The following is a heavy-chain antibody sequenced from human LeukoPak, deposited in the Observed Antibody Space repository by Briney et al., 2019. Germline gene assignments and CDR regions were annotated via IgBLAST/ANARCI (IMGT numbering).Heavy chain of an antibody. Sequence: GGSLRLSCAASGFTFSNYWMSWVRLAPGKGLEWVANIKQDGSEIDSVDSMKGRFTISRDNAKNSVYLQMNSLRAEDTAPYYCARADSSGYYLVGAFDIWGQGTLVTVSS. V-gene: IGHV3-7*01. D-gene: IGHD3-22*01. CDR1: GFTFSNYW. J-gene: IGHJ3*02. CDR3: ARADSSGYYLVGAFDI. CDR2: IKQDGSEI.